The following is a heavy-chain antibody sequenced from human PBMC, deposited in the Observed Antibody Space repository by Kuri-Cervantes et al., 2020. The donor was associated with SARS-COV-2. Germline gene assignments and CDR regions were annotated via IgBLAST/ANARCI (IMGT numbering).Heavy chain of an antibody. J-gene: IGHJ1*01. CDR1: GFTFSGHR. D-gene: IGHD3-22*01. CDR2: INPDGSYT. Sequence: GGSLRLSCAASGFTFSGHRIHWVRQAPGKGLVWVSRINPDGSYTNNADSVKGRFPLSRDNAKNMLFLQMNSLRAEDTAVYYCAKDYYDSGNIFQHWGQGTLVTVSS. V-gene: IGHV3-74*01. CDR3: AKDYYDSGNIFQH.